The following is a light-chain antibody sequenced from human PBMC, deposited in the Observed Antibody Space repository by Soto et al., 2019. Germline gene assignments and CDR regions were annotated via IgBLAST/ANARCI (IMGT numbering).Light chain of an antibody. J-gene: IGKJ4*01. CDR2: LGS. CDR1: QNLLHSNQYNY. Sequence: DIVMTQSPLSLPATPGEPASISCRSSQNLLHSNQYNYLDGYLQRPGQPPQLLIYLGSHRASGVPARFSGSASSTDFTLRISRVAAEDVWVYYCMQALDIPLTFGGGTKVEIK. CDR3: MQALDIPLT. V-gene: IGKV2-28*01.